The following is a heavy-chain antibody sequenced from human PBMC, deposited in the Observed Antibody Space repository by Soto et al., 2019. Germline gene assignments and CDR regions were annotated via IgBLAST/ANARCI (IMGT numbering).Heavy chain of an antibody. J-gene: IGHJ5*02. CDR1: GYSFSTYD. D-gene: IGHD3-3*01. V-gene: IGHV1-18*04. Sequence: ASVKVSCKASGYSFSTYDISWLRQAPGQGPEWMGRISPKNGNTNYAQNFQDRVTMTADTSSSTAYMELRGLRSDDTAKYYCATSYDSGFDPWGQGTLVTVSS. CDR2: ISPKNGNT. CDR3: ATSYDSGFDP.